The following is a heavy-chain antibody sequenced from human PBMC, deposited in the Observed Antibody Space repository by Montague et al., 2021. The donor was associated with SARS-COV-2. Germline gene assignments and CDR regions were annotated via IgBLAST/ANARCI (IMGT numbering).Heavy chain of an antibody. Sequence: SLRLSCAASGFTFSNYWMHWVRQVPGKGLVWVSRTSSVDSSTIYADSVKGRFTVSRDSAKNTLYLQMSSLRAEDTAVYYCELHPYGDYEDYWGQGTLVTVSS. J-gene: IGHJ4*02. CDR3: ELHPYGDYEDY. V-gene: IGHV3-74*01. CDR2: TSSVDSST. CDR1: GFTFSNYW. D-gene: IGHD4-17*01.